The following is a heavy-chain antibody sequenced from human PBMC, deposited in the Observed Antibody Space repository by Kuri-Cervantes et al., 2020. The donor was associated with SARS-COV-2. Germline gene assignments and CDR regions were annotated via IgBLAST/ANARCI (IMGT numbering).Heavy chain of an antibody. D-gene: IGHD3-3*01. V-gene: IGHV3-23*01. CDR1: GFTFSDYY. CDR2: ISGSGGST. CDR3: AKVYYDFWSGYYNYYYYTDV. J-gene: IGHJ6*03. Sequence: GGSLRLSCAASGFTFSDYYMSWVRQAPGKGLEWVSAISGSGGSTYYADSVKGRFTISRDNSKNTLYLQMNSLRAEDTAVYYCAKVYYDFWSGYYNYYYYTDVWGKGTTVTVSS.